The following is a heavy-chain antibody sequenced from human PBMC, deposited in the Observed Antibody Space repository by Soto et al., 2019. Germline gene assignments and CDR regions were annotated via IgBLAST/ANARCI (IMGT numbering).Heavy chain of an antibody. V-gene: IGHV4-59*01. D-gene: IGHD6-19*01. CDR1: GGSITSYY. Sequence: SETLSLTCTVSGGSITSYYWSWIRQPPGKGLEWIGYIYNSGNTNYNPSLKSRVTISVDTSKNQFSLKLSSVTAADTAVYYCARTGYSSGFYYFDHWGQGTLVTVSS. CDR2: IYNSGNT. CDR3: ARTGYSSGFYYFDH. J-gene: IGHJ4*02.